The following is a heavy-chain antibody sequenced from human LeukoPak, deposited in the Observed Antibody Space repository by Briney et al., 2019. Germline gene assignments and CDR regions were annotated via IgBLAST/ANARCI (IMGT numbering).Heavy chain of an antibody. CDR1: GFTFSSYG. V-gene: IGHV3-30*02. CDR3: AKGWLQLYYFDY. D-gene: IGHD5-24*01. J-gene: IGHJ4*02. Sequence: PGGSLRLSCAASGFTFSSYGMHWVRQAPGKGLEWVAFIRYDGSNKYYADSVKGRFTISRDNSKNTLYLQMNSLRAEDTAVYYCAKGWLQLYYFDYWGQGTLVTVSS. CDR2: IRYDGSNK.